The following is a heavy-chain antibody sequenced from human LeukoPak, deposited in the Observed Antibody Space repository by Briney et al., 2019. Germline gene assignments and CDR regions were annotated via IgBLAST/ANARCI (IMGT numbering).Heavy chain of an antibody. V-gene: IGHV4-34*01. CDR1: GGSFSGYY. Sequence: PSETLSLTCAVYGGSFSGYYWSWIRQPPGKGLEWIGEINHSGSTNYNPSLKSRVTISVDTSKNQFSLKLSSVTAADTAVYYCARGGDIVVVPPSRYMDVWGQGTTVTVSS. CDR3: ARGGDIVVVPPSRYMDV. D-gene: IGHD2-2*01. J-gene: IGHJ6*03. CDR2: INHSGST.